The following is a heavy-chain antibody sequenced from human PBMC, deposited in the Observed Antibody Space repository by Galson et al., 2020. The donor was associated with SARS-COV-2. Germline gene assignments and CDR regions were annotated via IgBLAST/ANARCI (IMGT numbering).Heavy chain of an antibody. J-gene: IGHJ1*01. D-gene: IGHD3-9*01. CDR1: GYTFTDYH. CDR2: INPNSGGT. CDR3: AREKYDTSYFDSAEYFLY. Sequence: ASVKVSCKASGYTFTDYHVHWVRQSPGQGLEWMGWINPNSGGTGYAEKFKGRVTMTRDTSISTASMELTRLTSDDTAVYFCAREKYDTSYFDSAEYFLYWGQGTLVTVSS. V-gene: IGHV1-2*02.